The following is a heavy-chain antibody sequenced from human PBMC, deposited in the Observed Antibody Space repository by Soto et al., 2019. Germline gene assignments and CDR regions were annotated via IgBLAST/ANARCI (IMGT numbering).Heavy chain of an antibody. Sequence: PVGSLRLSCAASGFTFTSYAMSWVRQAPGKGLEWVSRISGTGGDTYHADSVKGRFTISRDNSKNTLYLQMNSLRAEDTAIYYCAKDAGPQLWELRIHFDYWGQGTLVTVSS. J-gene: IGHJ4*02. CDR3: AKDAGPQLWELRIHFDY. CDR2: ISGTGGDT. CDR1: GFTFTSYA. V-gene: IGHV3-23*01. D-gene: IGHD2-15*01.